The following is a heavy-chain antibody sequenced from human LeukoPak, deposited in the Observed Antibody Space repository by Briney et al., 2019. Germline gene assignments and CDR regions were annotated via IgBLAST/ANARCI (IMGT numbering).Heavy chain of an antibody. J-gene: IGHJ3*02. CDR2: IYYSGST. V-gene: IGHV4-59*01. D-gene: IGHD6-19*01. CDR1: GGSISSYY. CDR3: AREVDSSGWYGGGAFGI. Sequence: NPSETLSLTCTVSGGSISSYYWSWIRQPPGKGLEWIGYIYYSGSTNYNPSLKSRVTISVDTSKNQFSLKLSSVTAADTAVYYCAREVDSSGWYGGGAFGIWGQGTMVTVSS.